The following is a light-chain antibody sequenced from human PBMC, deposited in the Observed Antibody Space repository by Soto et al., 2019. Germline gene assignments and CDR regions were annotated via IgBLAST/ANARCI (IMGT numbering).Light chain of an antibody. J-gene: IGLJ3*02. CDR1: SSDVGGYNY. CDR2: EVT. Sequence: QSALTQPPSASGSPGQSVTISCTGTSSDVGGYNYVSWYQQYPGKAPKLMIYEVTKRPSGVPDRFSGSKSGNTASLTVSGLRSDDEADYYCAAWDDTLNSRVFGGGTKLTVL. V-gene: IGLV2-8*01. CDR3: AAWDDTLNSRV.